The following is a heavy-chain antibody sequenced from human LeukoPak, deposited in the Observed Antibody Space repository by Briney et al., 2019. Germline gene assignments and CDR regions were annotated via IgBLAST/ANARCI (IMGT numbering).Heavy chain of an antibody. CDR3: ARWTDNSYGSGAFDI. V-gene: IGHV4-59*01. CDR2: IYYSGST. CDR1: GGSISSYY. Sequence: SETLSLTCTVSGGSISSYYWSRIRQPPGKGLEWIGYIYYSGSTNYNPSLKSRVTISVDTSKNQFSLKLSSVTAADTAVYYCARWTDNSYGSGAFDIWGQGTMVTVSS. J-gene: IGHJ3*02. D-gene: IGHD3-10*01.